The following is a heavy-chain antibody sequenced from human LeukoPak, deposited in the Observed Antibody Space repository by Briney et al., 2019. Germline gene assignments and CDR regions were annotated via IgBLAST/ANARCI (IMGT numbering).Heavy chain of an antibody. CDR3: ARGRITMVRGVIRYWYFDL. V-gene: IGHV1-8*02. J-gene: IGHJ2*01. D-gene: IGHD3-10*01. CDR2: MNPNSGNT. CDR1: GYTFIGYY. Sequence: ASVKVSCKASGYTFIGYYMHWVRQATGQGLEWMGWMNPNSGNTGYAQKFQGRVTMTRNTSISTAYMELSSLRSEDTAVYYCARGRITMVRGVIRYWYFDLWGRGTLVTVSS.